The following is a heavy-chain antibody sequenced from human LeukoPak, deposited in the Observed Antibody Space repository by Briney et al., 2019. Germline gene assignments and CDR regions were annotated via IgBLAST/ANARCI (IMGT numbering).Heavy chain of an antibody. CDR2: IRYDGNNK. Sequence: PGGSLRLSCAASGFTFSSSDMHWVRQAPGKGLEWVAFIRYDGNNKYYADPVKGRLTITRDNSKNTLYLQMNSLRAADTAVYYCAKGYRNHLLILLDSWGQGTLVTVSS. J-gene: IGHJ5*01. D-gene: IGHD3-16*01. V-gene: IGHV3-30*02. CDR1: GFTFSSSD. CDR3: AKGYRNHLLILLDS.